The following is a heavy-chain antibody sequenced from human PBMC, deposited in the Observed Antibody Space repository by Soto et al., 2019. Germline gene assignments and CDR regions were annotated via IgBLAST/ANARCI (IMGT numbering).Heavy chain of an antibody. J-gene: IGHJ4*02. CDR1: GYSFTSYW. Sequence: GESLKISCKGSGYSFTSYWIGWVRQMPGKGLEWMGIIYPGDSDTRYSPSFQGQVTISADKSISTAYLQWSSLKASDTAIYYCARTFIHSSGWYDYFDSWGQGTLVTV. D-gene: IGHD6-19*01. V-gene: IGHV5-51*01. CDR3: ARTFIHSSGWYDYFDS. CDR2: IYPGDSDT.